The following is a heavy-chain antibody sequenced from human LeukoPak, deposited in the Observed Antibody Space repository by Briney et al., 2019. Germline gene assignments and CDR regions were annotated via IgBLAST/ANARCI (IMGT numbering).Heavy chain of an antibody. Sequence: GGSLRLSCAASGFSFSTYCMNWVRQAPGKGLEWVSAISGSGGSTYYADSVRGRFTISRDNSKNTLYLQMNSLRAEDTAVYYCAKSRGSGSYYPVGYFQHWGQGTLVTVSS. CDR3: AKSRGSGSYYPVGYFQH. CDR1: GFSFSTYC. CDR2: ISGSGGST. V-gene: IGHV3-23*01. D-gene: IGHD3-10*01. J-gene: IGHJ1*01.